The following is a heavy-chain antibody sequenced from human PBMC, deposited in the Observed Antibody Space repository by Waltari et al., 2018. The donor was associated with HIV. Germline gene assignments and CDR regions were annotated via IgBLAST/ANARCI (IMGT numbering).Heavy chain of an antibody. J-gene: IGHJ4*02. D-gene: IGHD3-9*01. CDR1: GFRLSDYW. CDR2: IKSDANSA. V-gene: IGHV3-74*01. CDR3: ARSDYFHN. Sequence: EVQLVESGGGSVQPGGSLRLTCVVSGFRLSDYWMHWVRQVPGKGLVWVSRIKSDANSATYAGSVKGRFTISSDNAKNTLYLQMNSLRDEDMAVYYCARSDYFHNWGQGTLVTVSS.